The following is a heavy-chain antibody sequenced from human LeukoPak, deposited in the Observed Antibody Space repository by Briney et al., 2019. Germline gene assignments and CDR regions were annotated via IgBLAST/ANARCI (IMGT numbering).Heavy chain of an antibody. CDR2: IYYSRST. Sequence: SETLSLTCTVSGGSVSSGSYYWNWIRQPPGKGLEWIGYIYYSRSTNYNPSLNSRVTISLDTSKNQFSLKLSSVTAAHTAVFYCARGYSSIRGWFDPWGQGTPVTVSS. V-gene: IGHV4-61*01. J-gene: IGHJ5*02. D-gene: IGHD6-13*01. CDR3: ARGYSSIRGWFDP. CDR1: GGSVSSGSYY.